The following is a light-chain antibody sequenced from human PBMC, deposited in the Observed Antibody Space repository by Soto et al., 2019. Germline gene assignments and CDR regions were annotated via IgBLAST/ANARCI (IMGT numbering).Light chain of an antibody. V-gene: IGKV3-20*01. Sequence: EIVLTQSPGTLSLSPGERATLSCRASQSVSTNYLAWYQQKPGQSPRLLIYGATRRDTGIPDRFSGSGSGTDFILTISRLEPEDFALYFCQQYGSSPYTFAQGTKLDIK. CDR3: QQYGSSPYT. CDR1: QSVSTNY. J-gene: IGKJ2*01. CDR2: GAT.